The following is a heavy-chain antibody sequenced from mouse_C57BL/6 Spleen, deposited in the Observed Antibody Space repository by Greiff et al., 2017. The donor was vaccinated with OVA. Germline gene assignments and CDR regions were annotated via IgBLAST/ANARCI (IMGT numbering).Heavy chain of an antibody. CDR3: TLITTVARFAY. Sequence: QVQLQQPGAELVRPGSSVKLSCKASGYTFTSYWMDWVKQRPGQGLEWIGNIYPSDSETHYNQKFKDKATLTVDKSSSTAYMQLSSLTSEDSAVDCCTLITTVARFAYWGQGTLVTVSA. J-gene: IGHJ3*01. CDR1: GYTFTSYW. D-gene: IGHD1-1*01. V-gene: IGHV1-61*01. CDR2: IYPSDSET.